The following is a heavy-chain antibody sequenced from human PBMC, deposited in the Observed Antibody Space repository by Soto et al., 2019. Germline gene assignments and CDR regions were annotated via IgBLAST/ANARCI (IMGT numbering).Heavy chain of an antibody. V-gene: IGHV2-5*02. J-gene: IGHJ1*01. D-gene: IGHD3-10*01. CDR2: IYWDDDK. CDR3: AHSPEGASRVRGTGRYFQH. CDR1: GFLLSTSGVG. Sequence: QITLKESGPTLVNPPQTLTLTCTFSGFLLSTSGVGVGWIRQPPGKALEWLALIYWDDDKRYSPSLESRLTITKDTSKNQVVLTMTNMDPVDTATYFCAHSPEGASRVRGTGRYFQHWGQGTLVTVSS.